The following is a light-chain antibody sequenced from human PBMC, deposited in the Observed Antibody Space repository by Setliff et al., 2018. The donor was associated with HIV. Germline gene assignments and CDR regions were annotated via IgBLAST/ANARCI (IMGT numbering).Light chain of an antibody. Sequence: ERVMTQSPGTLSVSPGERATLSCRASQSVGSNLAWYQQKPGQAPRLLIYRISTRATGIPARFSGSGSETDFTLTISSLQSEDFAVYYCQQYNQWPITFGQGTRLEIK. CDR3: QQYNQWPIT. V-gene: IGKV3-15*01. J-gene: IGKJ5*01. CDR1: QSVGSN. CDR2: RIS.